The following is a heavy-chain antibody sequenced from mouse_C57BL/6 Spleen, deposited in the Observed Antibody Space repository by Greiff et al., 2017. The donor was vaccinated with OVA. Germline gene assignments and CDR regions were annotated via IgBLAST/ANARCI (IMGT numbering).Heavy chain of an antibody. J-gene: IGHJ1*03. CDR3: ARPYGSSYAWYFDV. CDR2: IDPSDSYT. V-gene: IGHV1-50*01. CDR1: GYTFTSYW. Sequence: QVQLKQPGAELVKPGASVKLSCKASGYTFTSYWMQWVKQRPGQGLEWIGEIDPSDSYTNYNQKFKGKATLTVDTSSSTAYMQLSSLTAEDSAVYYCARPYGSSYAWYFDVWGTGTTVTVSS. D-gene: IGHD1-1*01.